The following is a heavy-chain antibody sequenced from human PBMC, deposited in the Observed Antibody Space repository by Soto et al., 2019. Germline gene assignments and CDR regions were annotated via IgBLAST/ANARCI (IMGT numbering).Heavy chain of an antibody. CDR3: ARDYDSSHDAFDI. CDR1: GYDFSSYA. V-gene: IGHV1-3*04. Sequence: ASVKVSCKASGYDFSSYAMHWVRQAPGQRLEWMGWINIGSGNTEYSQNFQDRITITRDTSSSTVYMELNSLKSEDTAVYYCARDYDSSHDAFDIWGQGTMVTVS. J-gene: IGHJ3*02. CDR2: INIGSGNT. D-gene: IGHD3-22*01.